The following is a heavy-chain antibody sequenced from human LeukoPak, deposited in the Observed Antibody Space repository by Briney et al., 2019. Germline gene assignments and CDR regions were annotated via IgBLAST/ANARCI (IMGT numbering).Heavy chain of an antibody. Sequence: SQTLSLTCVISGDSFSSNSAAWNWIRQSPSRGLEWPGRTYYRSKWYNDYAVSVKSRITINPDTSKNQFSLHLNSVTPEDTAVYYCAGYSYGVRPSWGQGTLVTVSS. D-gene: IGHD5-18*01. CDR2: TYYRSKWYN. J-gene: IGHJ5*02. CDR3: AGYSYGVRPS. V-gene: IGHV6-1*01. CDR1: GDSFSSNSAA.